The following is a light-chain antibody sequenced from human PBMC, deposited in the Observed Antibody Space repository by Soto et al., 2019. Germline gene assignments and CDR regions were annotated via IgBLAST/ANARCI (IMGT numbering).Light chain of an antibody. V-gene: IGKV3-15*01. Sequence: EIVMTQSPATLSVSPGERATLSCRASQSVSSNLAWYQQKPGQAPRLHIYGASTRATGIPARFSGSGSGTEFTLTISSLQSEDFAVYYCQQYNNWPPVFTFGPGTKVDIK. J-gene: IGKJ3*01. CDR3: QQYNNWPPVFT. CDR1: QSVSSN. CDR2: GAS.